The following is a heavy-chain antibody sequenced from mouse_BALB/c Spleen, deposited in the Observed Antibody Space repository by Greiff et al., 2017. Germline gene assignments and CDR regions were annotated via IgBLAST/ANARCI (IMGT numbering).Heavy chain of an antibody. CDR3: AREGETPFDY. V-gene: IGHV5-6-5*01. Sequence: EVQVVESGGGLVKPGGSLKLSCAASGFTFSSYAMSWVRQTPEKRLEWVASISSGGSTYYPDSVKGRFTISRDNARNILYLQMSSLRSEDTAMYYCAREGETPFDYWGQGTTLTVSS. CDR2: ISSGGST. J-gene: IGHJ2*01. CDR1: GFTFSSYA.